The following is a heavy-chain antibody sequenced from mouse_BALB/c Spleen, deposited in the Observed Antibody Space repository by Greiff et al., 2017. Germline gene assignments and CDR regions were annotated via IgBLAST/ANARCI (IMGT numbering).Heavy chain of an antibody. D-gene: IGHD2-1*01. CDR3: APIYYGNPYAMDY. J-gene: IGHJ4*01. Sequence: EVQLKQSGAELVKPGASVKLSCTASGFNIKDTYMHWVKQRPEQGLEWIGRIDPANGNTKYDPKFQGKATITADTSSNTAYLQLSSLTSEDTAVYYCAPIYYGNPYAMDYWGQGTSVTVSS. CDR2: IDPANGNT. V-gene: IGHV14-3*02. CDR1: GFNIKDTY.